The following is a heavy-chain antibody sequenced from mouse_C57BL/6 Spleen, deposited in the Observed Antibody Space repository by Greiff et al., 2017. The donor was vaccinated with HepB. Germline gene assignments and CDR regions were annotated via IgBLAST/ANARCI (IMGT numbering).Heavy chain of an antibody. Sequence: QVQLQQSGPELVKPGASVKISCKASGYAFSSSWMNWVKQRPGKGLEWIGRIYPGDGDTNYNGKFKGKATLTAYKSSSTAYMQLSSLTSEDSAVYFCASSAYYSNYVVSYYAMDYWGQGTSVTVSS. J-gene: IGHJ4*01. D-gene: IGHD2-5*01. CDR3: ASSAYYSNYVVSYYAMDY. CDR1: GYAFSSSW. V-gene: IGHV1-82*01. CDR2: IYPGDGDT.